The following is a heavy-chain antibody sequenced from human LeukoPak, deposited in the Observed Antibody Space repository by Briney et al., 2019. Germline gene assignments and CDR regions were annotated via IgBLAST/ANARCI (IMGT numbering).Heavy chain of an antibody. Sequence: ETLSLTCAVYGGSFSGYYWSWIRQPPGKGLEWIGEINHSGSTNYNPSLKSRVTISVDTSKNQFSLKLSSVTAADTAVYYCARARTTVRFDPWGQGTLVTVSS. CDR3: ARARTTVRFDP. CDR2: INHSGST. J-gene: IGHJ5*02. V-gene: IGHV4-34*01. CDR1: GGSFSGYY. D-gene: IGHD4-11*01.